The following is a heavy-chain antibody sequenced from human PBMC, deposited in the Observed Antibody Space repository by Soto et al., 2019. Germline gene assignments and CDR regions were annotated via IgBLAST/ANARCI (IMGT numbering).Heavy chain of an antibody. CDR3: VKVAPLHGNYVIWSYFDY. Sequence: GGSLRLSCAASGFTFSSYAMSWVRQAPGKGLEWVSAISGSVGSTYYADSVKGRFTISRDNSKNTLYLQMNSLRAGDTAVYNCVKVAPLHGNYVIWSYFDYWGQGTLVTVSS. D-gene: IGHD4-17*01. CDR2: ISGSVGST. J-gene: IGHJ4*02. V-gene: IGHV3-23*01. CDR1: GFTFSSYA.